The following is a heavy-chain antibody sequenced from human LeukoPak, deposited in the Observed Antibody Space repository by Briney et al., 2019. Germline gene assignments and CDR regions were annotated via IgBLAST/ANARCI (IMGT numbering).Heavy chain of an antibody. V-gene: IGHV4-39*01. Sequence: PSETLSLTCTVSGGSISSSSYYWGWIRQPPGKGLEWIGSIYYSGSTYYNPSLKSRVTISVDTSKNQFSLKLSSVTAADTAVYYCASTGYSYAVNEIHAFDIWGRGTMVTVSS. CDR2: IYYSGST. D-gene: IGHD5-18*01. CDR3: ASTGYSYAVNEIHAFDI. J-gene: IGHJ3*02. CDR1: GGSISSSSYY.